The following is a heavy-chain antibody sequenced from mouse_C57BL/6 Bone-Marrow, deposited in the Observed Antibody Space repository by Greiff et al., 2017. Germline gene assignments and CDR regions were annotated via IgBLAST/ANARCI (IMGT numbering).Heavy chain of an antibody. CDR1: GYAFTNYL. CDR3: ARTGYYSYAMDD. D-gene: IGHD2-3*01. CDR2: INPGSGGT. Sequence: QVQLKESGAELVRPGTSVKVSCKASGYAFTNYLIEWVKQRPGQGLEWIGVINPGSGGTNYNEKFKGKATLTADKSSSTAYMQLSSLTSEDSAVYFCARTGYYSYAMDDWGQGTSVTVSS. J-gene: IGHJ4*01. V-gene: IGHV1-54*01.